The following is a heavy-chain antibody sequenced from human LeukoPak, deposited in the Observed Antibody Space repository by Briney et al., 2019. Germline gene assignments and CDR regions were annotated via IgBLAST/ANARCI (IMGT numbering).Heavy chain of an antibody. CDR2: ISYDGSNK. Sequence: GGSLRLSCTASGFTFGDYAMSWFRQAPGKGLEWVAVISYDGSNKYYADSVKGRFTISRDNSKNTLYLQMNSLRAEDTAVYYCARGGLSWCVDYWGQGTLVTVSS. V-gene: IGHV3-30-3*01. CDR1: GFTFGDYA. D-gene: IGHD6-13*01. J-gene: IGHJ4*02. CDR3: ARGGLSWCVDY.